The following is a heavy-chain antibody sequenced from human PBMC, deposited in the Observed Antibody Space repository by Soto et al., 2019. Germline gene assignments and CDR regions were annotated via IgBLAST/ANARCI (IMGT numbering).Heavy chain of an antibody. CDR2: IWYDGSNK. D-gene: IGHD3-16*01. J-gene: IGHJ4*02. Sequence: QVQLVESGGGVVQPGRSLRLSCAASGFTFSSYGMHWVRQAPGKGLEWVAVIWYDGSNKYYADSVKGRFTISRDNSKNTLYMQMNSLRAEDRAVYYCGRDGANEAGFDYWGQGTLVTVSS. CDR1: GFTFSSYG. V-gene: IGHV3-33*01. CDR3: GRDGANEAGFDY.